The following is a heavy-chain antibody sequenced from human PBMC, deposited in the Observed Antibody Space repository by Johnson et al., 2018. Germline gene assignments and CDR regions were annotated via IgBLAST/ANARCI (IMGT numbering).Heavy chain of an antibody. J-gene: IGHJ6*03. CDR1: GFTFDDYA. CDR2: ISWNSGNI. V-gene: IGHV3-9*01. D-gene: IGHD3-16*01. Sequence: VQLVESGGGLVQPGRSLRLSCAASGFTFDDYAMHWVRQAPGKGLEWVSGISWNSGNIGYADSVKGRFTISRDNAKNALYLQMNSRRAEDTALYYCAKDGQGGYYYYYMDVWGKGTTVTVSS. CDR3: AKDGQGGYYYYYMDV.